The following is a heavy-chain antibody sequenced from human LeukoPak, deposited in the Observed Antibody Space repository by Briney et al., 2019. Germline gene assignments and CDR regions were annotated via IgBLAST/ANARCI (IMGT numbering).Heavy chain of an antibody. Sequence: PGGSLRLSCAASGFIFSDYYMTWIRQAPGKGLEWISYITTNGASTYYAASVKGRFTISRDNAQNSLFLQMNSLRAEDTAVYYCARARRPSGYYYDSSGLDYWGQGTLVTVSS. V-gene: IGHV3-11*04. CDR3: ARARRPSGYYYDSSGLDY. CDR1: GFIFSDYY. D-gene: IGHD3-22*01. CDR2: ITTNGAST. J-gene: IGHJ4*02.